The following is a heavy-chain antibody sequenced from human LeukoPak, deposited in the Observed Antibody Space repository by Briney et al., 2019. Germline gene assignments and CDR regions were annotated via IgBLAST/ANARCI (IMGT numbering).Heavy chain of an antibody. Sequence: SETLSLTCAVYGGSFSGYYWSWIRQPPGKGLEWIGEINHSGSTNYNPSLKSRVTISVDTSKNQFSLKLSSVTAADTAVYYCARGGYGYGKADVWGQGTLVTVSS. CDR1: GGSFSGYY. J-gene: IGHJ4*02. D-gene: IGHD5-18*01. CDR2: INHSGST. V-gene: IGHV4-34*01. CDR3: ARGGYGYGKADV.